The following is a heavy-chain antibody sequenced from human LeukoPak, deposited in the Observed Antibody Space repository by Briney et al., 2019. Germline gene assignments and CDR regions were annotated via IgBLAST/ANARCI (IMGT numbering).Heavy chain of an antibody. CDR3: AKDLCSDTSCSSRGIDY. CDR2: KD. V-gene: IGHV3-30*18. CDR1: GFTFSTFV. J-gene: IGHJ4*02. D-gene: IGHD2-2*01. Sequence: GSLRLSCAASGFTFSTFVMHWVRQVPGKGLEWVAVKDYCADSVKGRFTASKDNSKSTLYLQMNSLRAEDTAIYYCAKDLCSDTSCSSRGIDYWGQGTLVTVS.